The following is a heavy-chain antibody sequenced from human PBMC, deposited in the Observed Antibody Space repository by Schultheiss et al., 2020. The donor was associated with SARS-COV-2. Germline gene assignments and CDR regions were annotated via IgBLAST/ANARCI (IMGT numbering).Heavy chain of an antibody. J-gene: IGHJ6*03. CDR1: GGSFSGYY. CDR3: ARGCTIFGVVTSYYYYYYMDV. Sequence: SETLSLTCAVYGGSFSGYYWSWIRQPPGKGLEWIGRIYTSGSTNYNPSLRSRVTISVDTSKNQFSLKLSSVTAADTAVYYCARGCTIFGVVTSYYYYYYMDVWGKGTTVTVSS. V-gene: IGHV4-34*01. D-gene: IGHD3-3*01. CDR2: IYTSGST.